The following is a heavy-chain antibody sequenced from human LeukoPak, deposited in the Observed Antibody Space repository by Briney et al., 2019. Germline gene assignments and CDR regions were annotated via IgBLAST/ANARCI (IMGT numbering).Heavy chain of an antibody. CDR3: ARDRTTYSSGWYLRLDY. CDR1: GGSFSGYL. CDR2: INHSGST. Sequence: SETLSLTCAVYGGSFSGYLWSWIRQPPGKGLEWIGEINHSGSTNYNPSLKSRVTISVDTSKNQFSLKLSSVTAADTAVYYCARDRTTYSSGWYLRLDYWGQGTLVTVSS. D-gene: IGHD6-19*01. J-gene: IGHJ4*02. V-gene: IGHV4-34*01.